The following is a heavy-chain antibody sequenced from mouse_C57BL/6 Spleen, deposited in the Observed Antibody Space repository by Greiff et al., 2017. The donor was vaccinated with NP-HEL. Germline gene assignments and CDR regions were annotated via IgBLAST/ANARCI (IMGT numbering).Heavy chain of an antibody. Sequence: VQLQQPGAELVKPGASVKLSCKASGYTFTSYWMQWVKQRPGQGLEWIGEIDPSDSYTNYNQKFKGKATLTVDTSSSTAYMQLSSLTSEDSAVYYCARRYGSSYRYFDVWGTGTTVTVSS. CDR3: ARRYGSSYRYFDV. D-gene: IGHD1-1*01. J-gene: IGHJ1*03. V-gene: IGHV1-50*01. CDR1: GYTFTSYW. CDR2: IDPSDSYT.